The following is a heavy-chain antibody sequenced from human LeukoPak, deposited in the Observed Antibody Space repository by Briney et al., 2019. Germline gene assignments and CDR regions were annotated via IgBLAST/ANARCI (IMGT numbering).Heavy chain of an antibody. Sequence: GGSLRLSCAPSGFTFSSHWMYWVRQAPGKGLVWVSRINSDGSSTSYADSVKGRFTISRDSSKNTLYLQMNNLGAEDTAMYYCARGRSGSYPPGIYWGQETLVSVSS. D-gene: IGHD1-26*01. J-gene: IGHJ4*02. V-gene: IGHV3-74*01. CDR3: ARGRSGSYPPGIY. CDR2: INSDGSST. CDR1: GFTFSSHW.